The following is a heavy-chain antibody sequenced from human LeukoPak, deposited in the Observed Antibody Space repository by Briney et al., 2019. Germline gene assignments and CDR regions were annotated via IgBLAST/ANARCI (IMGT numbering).Heavy chain of an antibody. CDR1: GGSFSGYY. CDR3: ARLTWPGGY. CDR2: INHSGST. D-gene: IGHD4-23*01. Sequence: PSETLSLTCAVYGGSFSGYYWSWIRQPPGKGLEWIGEINHSGSTNYNSSLKSRVTISVDTSKNQFSLKLSSVTAADTGVCYCARLTWPGGYWGQGTLVTVSS. J-gene: IGHJ4*02. V-gene: IGHV4-34*01.